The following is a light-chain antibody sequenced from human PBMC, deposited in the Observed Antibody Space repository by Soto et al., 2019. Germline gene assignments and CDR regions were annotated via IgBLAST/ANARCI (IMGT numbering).Light chain of an antibody. Sequence: QPVLTQSSSASASLGSSVKLTCTLSSGHSSYIIAWHQQQPGKAPRYLMKLEGSGSYNKGSGVPGRFSGSSSGADRYLTISNLQFEDEADYYCETWDSNTRVFGGGTKVTVL. CDR1: SGHSSYI. V-gene: IGLV4-60*02. CDR3: ETWDSNTRV. J-gene: IGLJ3*02. CDR2: LEGSGSY.